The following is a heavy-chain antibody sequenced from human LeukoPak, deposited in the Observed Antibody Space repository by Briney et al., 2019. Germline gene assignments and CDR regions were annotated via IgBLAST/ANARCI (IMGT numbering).Heavy chain of an antibody. CDR3: ARLVVDFWSGSRFYHMDV. V-gene: IGHV4-59*01. Sequence: SSETLSLTCTVSGDSITSYFWSWIRQPPGKGLEWIGYIFHTGNTNYNPSLKSRLTISVDMSKNQFSLKLSSVTAADTAVYYCARLVVDFWSGSRFYHMDVWGKGTTVTVSS. CDR2: IFHTGNT. D-gene: IGHD3-3*01. CDR1: GDSITSYF. J-gene: IGHJ6*03.